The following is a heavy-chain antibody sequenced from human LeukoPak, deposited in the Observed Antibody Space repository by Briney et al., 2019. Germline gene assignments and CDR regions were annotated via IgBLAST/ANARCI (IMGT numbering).Heavy chain of an antibody. V-gene: IGHV3-48*04. J-gene: IGHJ4*02. CDR3: ALFTVQWLHDY. D-gene: IGHD6-19*01. CDR2: ISSSSSTI. Sequence: GGSLRPSCAASGFTFSSYGMTWVRQAPGKGLEWVSYISSSSSTIYYADSVKGRFTISRDNAKNSLYLQMNSLRAEDTAVYYCALFTVQWLHDYWGQGTLVTVSS. CDR1: GFTFSSYG.